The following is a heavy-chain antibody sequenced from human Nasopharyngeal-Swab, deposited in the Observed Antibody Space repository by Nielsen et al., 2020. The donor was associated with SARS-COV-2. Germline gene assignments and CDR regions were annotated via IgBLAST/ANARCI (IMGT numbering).Heavy chain of an antibody. D-gene: IGHD4-11*01. V-gene: IGHV4-34*01. CDR2: VTTIGRT. CDR1: GGSFSGFY. Sequence: SQTLSLTCTVKGGSFSGFYWSWNRQAPGKEIEWNGYVTTIGRTNYNTSLRGRVSISMNTVATQVTLDLASVTAAGPAVYYCARDRSTTVSTAGWFDPWGQGTLVTVST. CDR3: ARDRSTTVSTAGWFDP. J-gene: IGHJ5*02.